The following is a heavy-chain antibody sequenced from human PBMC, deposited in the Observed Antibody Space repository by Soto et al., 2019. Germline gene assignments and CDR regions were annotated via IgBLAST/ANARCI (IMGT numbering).Heavy chain of an antibody. CDR1: GYTFTGYY. CDR3: ARGDNGYYYDSSGYYGMGLGFCMDV. Sequence: ASVKVSCKASGYTFTGYYMHWVRQAPGQGLVWMGWINPNSGGTNYAQKFQGGGTMTRDTPISTAYMELSRLRSDDTAVYYCARGDNGYYYDSSGYYGMGLGFCMDVWGQGTTVTVSS. V-gene: IGHV1-2*02. J-gene: IGHJ6*02. D-gene: IGHD3-22*01. CDR2: INPNSGGT.